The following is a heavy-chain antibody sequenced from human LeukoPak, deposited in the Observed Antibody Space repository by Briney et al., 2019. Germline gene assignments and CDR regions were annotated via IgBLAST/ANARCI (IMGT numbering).Heavy chain of an antibody. J-gene: IGHJ4*02. CDR2: ISSSSSYI. Sequence: GGSLRLSCAASGFTFSSYSMNWVRQAPGKGLEWVSSISSSSSYIYYADSVKGRFTISRDNAKNSLYLQMNSLRAEDTAVYYCAKDRIAAAGTEPDYWGQGTLVTVSS. CDR3: AKDRIAAAGTEPDY. V-gene: IGHV3-21*01. CDR1: GFTFSSYS. D-gene: IGHD6-13*01.